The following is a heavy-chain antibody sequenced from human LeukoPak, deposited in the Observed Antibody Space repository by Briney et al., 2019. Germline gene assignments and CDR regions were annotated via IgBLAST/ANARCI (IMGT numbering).Heavy chain of an antibody. CDR1: GYTFTSYG. V-gene: IGHV1-18*04. D-gene: IGHD3-10*01. CDR3: ARHRNMVRGVNNWFDP. Sequence: GASVKVSCKASGYTFTSYGISWVRQAPGQGLEWMGWISAYNGNTNYAQKLQGRVTMTTDTSTSPAYMELRSLRSDDTAVYYCARHRNMVRGVNNWFDPWGQGTLVTVSS. J-gene: IGHJ5*02. CDR2: ISAYNGNT.